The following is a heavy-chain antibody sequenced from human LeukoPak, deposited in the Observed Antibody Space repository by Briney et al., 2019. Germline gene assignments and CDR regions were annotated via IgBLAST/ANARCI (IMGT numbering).Heavy chain of an antibody. Sequence: GASVKVSCKASGGTFSSYAISWVRQAPGQGLEWMGRIIPILGIANYAQKFQGRVTITADKSTSTAYMELSSLRSEDTAVYYCAREPLGSTSSNWFDPWGQGTLVTVSS. CDR1: GGTFSSYA. CDR2: IIPILGIA. J-gene: IGHJ5*02. CDR3: AREPLGSTSSNWFDP. D-gene: IGHD6-13*01. V-gene: IGHV1-69*04.